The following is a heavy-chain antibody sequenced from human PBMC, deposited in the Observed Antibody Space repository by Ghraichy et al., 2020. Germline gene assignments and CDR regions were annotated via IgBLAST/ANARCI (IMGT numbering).Heavy chain of an antibody. CDR1: GGSISGYY. J-gene: IGHJ4*02. CDR2: FHSTGST. D-gene: IGHD2-8*01. V-gene: IGHV4-59*01. Sequence: SETLSLTCTVSGGSISGYYWSWIRQSPGKGLEYIGYFHSTGSTNSSPSLKSRVTMSLDTSKSQFSLHLTSVTAADTAVYYCARGVLRTALDYWGQGSLVTVSS. CDR3: ARGVLRTALDY.